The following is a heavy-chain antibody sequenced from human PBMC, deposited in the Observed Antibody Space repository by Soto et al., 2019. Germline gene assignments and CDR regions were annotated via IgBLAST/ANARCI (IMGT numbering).Heavy chain of an antibody. D-gene: IGHD3-9*01. J-gene: IGHJ6*03. Sequence: SETLSLTCAVYGGSFSGYYWSWIRQPPGKGLEWIGEINHSGSTNYNPSLKSRVTISVDTSKNQVSLKLSSVTAADTAVYYCARVSSYYDILTAYLNYYFYYMDVWGKGTTVTVSS. CDR3: ARVSSYYDILTAYLNYYFYYMDV. CDR1: GGSFSGYY. V-gene: IGHV4-34*01. CDR2: INHSGST.